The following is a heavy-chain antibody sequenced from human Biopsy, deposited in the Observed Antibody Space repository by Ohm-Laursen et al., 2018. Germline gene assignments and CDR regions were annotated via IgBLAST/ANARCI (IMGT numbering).Heavy chain of an antibody. J-gene: IGHJ4*02. CDR3: ARGMRSSGWPYFDS. Sequence: GTLSLTCPVSGDSVSSGSFYWTWIRQPPGQGLEYIGYIYDRGSTANYNPSLESRVIMSVDMPKNQFSLKLSSVTAADTAIYYCARGMRSSGWPYFDSWGQGTLVTVSS. V-gene: IGHV4-61*01. CDR1: GDSVSSGSFY. D-gene: IGHD6-19*01. CDR2: IYDRGSTA.